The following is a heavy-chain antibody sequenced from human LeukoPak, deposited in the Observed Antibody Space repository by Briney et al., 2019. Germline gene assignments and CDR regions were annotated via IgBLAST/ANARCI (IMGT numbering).Heavy chain of an antibody. J-gene: IGHJ5*02. V-gene: IGHV3-23*01. CDR3: AKLNGITIFGEAYNWFDP. CDR1: GFTFSSYA. CDR2: ITGSGGST. D-gene: IGHD3-3*01. Sequence: GGSLRLSCAASGFTFSSYAMSWVRQAPGKGLEWVSAITGSGGSTYYADSVKGRFTISRDNSKNTLYLQMNSLRAEDTAVYYCAKLNGITIFGEAYNWFDPWGQGTLVTVSS.